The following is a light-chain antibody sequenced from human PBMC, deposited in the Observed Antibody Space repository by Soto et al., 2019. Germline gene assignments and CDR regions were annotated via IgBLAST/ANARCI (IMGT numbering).Light chain of an antibody. CDR2: ATS. CDR1: QNIRSY. J-gene: IGKJ1*01. CDR3: QQGYSSRWT. Sequence: DIQMTQSPSSLSASVGDRVTITCRASQNIRSYLNWYQQKPGKAPQLPIYATSSLQTGVPSRFSASGSGTDFSLVISDLQPEDCATYYCQQGYSSRWTSGRGTKVEI. V-gene: IGKV1-39*01.